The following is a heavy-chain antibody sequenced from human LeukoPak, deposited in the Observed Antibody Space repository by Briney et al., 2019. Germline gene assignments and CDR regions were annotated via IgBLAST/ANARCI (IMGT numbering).Heavy chain of an antibody. CDR3: ARQAARRDGFPLLDY. J-gene: IGHJ4*02. V-gene: IGHV4-39*01. D-gene: IGHD5-24*01. Sequence: AETLSLTCTVSGGSISSSHYYWGWIRQPPGKGLEWIVSIYYAGTTSYNPSLKSRVTISVDTSKNQFSLKVSSVTATDTAVYYCARQAARRDGFPLLDYWGQGTLVPVSS. CDR1: GGSISSSHYY. CDR2: IYYAGTT.